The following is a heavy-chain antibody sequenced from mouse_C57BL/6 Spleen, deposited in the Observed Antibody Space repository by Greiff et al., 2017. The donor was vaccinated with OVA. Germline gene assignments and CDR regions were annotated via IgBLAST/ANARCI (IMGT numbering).Heavy chain of an antibody. J-gene: IGHJ4*01. Sequence: VQLQQSGAELARPGASVKMSCKASGYTFTSYTMHWVKQRPGQGLEWIGYINPSSGYTKYNQKFKDKATLTADKSSSTAYMQLSSLTSEDSAVYYCASSGGYYEGGAMDYWGQGTSVTVSS. D-gene: IGHD2-3*01. CDR3: ASSGGYYEGGAMDY. CDR2: INPSSGYT. CDR1: GYTFTSYT. V-gene: IGHV1-4*01.